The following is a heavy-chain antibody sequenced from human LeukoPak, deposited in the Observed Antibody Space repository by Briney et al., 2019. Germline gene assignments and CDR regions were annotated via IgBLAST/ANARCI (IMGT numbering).Heavy chain of an antibody. CDR3: ARRGLYYGSGAIDY. Sequence: SETLSLTCTVSGGSISSYYWSWIRQPPGKGLEWIGYIYYSGSTNYNPSLKSRVTISVDTSKNQFSLKLSSVTAADTAVYYCARRGLYYGSGAIDYWGQGTLVTVSS. D-gene: IGHD3-10*01. J-gene: IGHJ4*02. V-gene: IGHV4-59*12. CDR2: IYYSGST. CDR1: GGSISSYY.